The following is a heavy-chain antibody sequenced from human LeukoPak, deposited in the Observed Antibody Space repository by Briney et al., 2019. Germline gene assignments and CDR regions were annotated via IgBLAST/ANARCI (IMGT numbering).Heavy chain of an antibody. CDR2: IYHSGRT. CDR3: ARVYPYGDYVDDPRVSVSWNYYYGMDV. CDR1: GGSISSSSYY. D-gene: IGHD4-17*01. Sequence: PSETLSLTCTVSGGSISSSSYYWGWIRQPPGKGLEWIGSIYHSGRTNYNPSLKSRVTISVDKSKNQFSLKLSSVTAADTAVYYCARVYPYGDYVDDPRVSVSWNYYYGMDVWGQGTTVTVSS. V-gene: IGHV4-39*07. J-gene: IGHJ6*02.